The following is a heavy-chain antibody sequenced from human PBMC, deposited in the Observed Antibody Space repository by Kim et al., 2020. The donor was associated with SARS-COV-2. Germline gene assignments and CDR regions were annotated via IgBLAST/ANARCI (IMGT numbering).Heavy chain of an antibody. V-gene: IGHV3-15*01. CDR1: GFTFSNAW. D-gene: IGHD6-13*01. Sequence: GGSLRLSCAASGFTFSNAWMSWVRQAPGKGLEWVGRIKSKTDGGTTDYAAPVKGRFTISRDDSKNTLYLQMNSLKTEDTAVYYCTTDLRGIYSSPLGGYWGQGTLVTVSS. CDR2: IKSKTDGGTT. J-gene: IGHJ4*02. CDR3: TTDLRGIYSSPLGGY.